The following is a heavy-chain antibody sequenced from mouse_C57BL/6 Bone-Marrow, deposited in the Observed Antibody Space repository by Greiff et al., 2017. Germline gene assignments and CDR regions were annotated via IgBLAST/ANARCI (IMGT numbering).Heavy chain of an antibody. CDR2: IDPENGDT. CDR1: GFNIKDDY. V-gene: IGHV14-4*01. J-gene: IGHJ3*01. Sequence: VHVKQSGAELVRPGASVKLSCTASGFNIKDDYMHWVKQRPEQGLEWIGWIDPENGDTEYASKFQGKATITADTSSNTAYLQLSSLTSEDTAVYYCTTGVYYYGSSHWGQGTLVTVSA. D-gene: IGHD1-1*01. CDR3: TTGVYYYGSSH.